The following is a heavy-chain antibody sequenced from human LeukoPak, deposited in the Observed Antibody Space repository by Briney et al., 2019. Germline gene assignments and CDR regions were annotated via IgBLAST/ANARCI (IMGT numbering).Heavy chain of an antibody. V-gene: IGHV3-74*01. Sequence: GGSLRLSCAASGFTFSNYWMHWVRQAPGKGLVWVSRISSEGGNTFYADSVKGRFTISRDNAKDTLYLQTDSLRGEDTALYYCAREGGLRGAYYRDFWGKGATVTVSS. CDR3: AREGGLRGAYYRDF. CDR1: GFTFSNYW. CDR2: ISSEGGNT. J-gene: IGHJ6*03. D-gene: IGHD5-12*01.